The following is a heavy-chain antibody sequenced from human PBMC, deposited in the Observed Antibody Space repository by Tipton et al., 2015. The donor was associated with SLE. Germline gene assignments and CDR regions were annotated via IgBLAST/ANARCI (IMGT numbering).Heavy chain of an antibody. CDR2: ISYRDGST. D-gene: IGHD2-15*01. Sequence: SLRLSCAASGFTFSSYAMSWVRQAPGKGLEWVSAISYRDGSTYYADSVKGRFTISRDNSKNTLYLQMNSLRAEDTAVYYCARGGYCSGGSCYSDWGQGTLVTVSS. CDR1: GFTFSSYA. J-gene: IGHJ4*02. CDR3: ARGGYCSGGSCYSD. V-gene: IGHV3-23*01.